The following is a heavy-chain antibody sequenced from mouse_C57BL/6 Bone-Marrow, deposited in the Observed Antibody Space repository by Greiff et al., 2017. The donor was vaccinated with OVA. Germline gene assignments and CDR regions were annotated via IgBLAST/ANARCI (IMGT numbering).Heavy chain of an antibody. Sequence: QVQLQQPGAELVKPGASVKMSCKASGYTFTSYWITWVKQRPGQGLEWIGDIYPGSGSTNYNEKFKSKATLTVDTSSSTAYMQLSSLTSEDSAVYYCARESFDGYYSNWYFDGWGTGTTVTVSS. CDR2: IYPGSGST. CDR1: GYTFTSYW. J-gene: IGHJ1*03. CDR3: ARESFDGYYSNWYFDG. D-gene: IGHD2-3*01. V-gene: IGHV1-55*01.